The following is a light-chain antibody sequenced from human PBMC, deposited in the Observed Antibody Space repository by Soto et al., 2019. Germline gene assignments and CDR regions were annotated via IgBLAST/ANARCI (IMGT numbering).Light chain of an antibody. Sequence: QSALTQPASVSGSPGQSITISCTGTSSDVGSYNLVSWYQQHPGKALKLMIYEGSTRPSGVSNRFSGSKSGNTASLTISGLQAEDEADYYCCSYARSSTFWVFGGGTKLTVL. CDR1: SSDVGSYNL. CDR3: CSYARSSTFWV. J-gene: IGLJ3*02. V-gene: IGLV2-23*03. CDR2: EGS.